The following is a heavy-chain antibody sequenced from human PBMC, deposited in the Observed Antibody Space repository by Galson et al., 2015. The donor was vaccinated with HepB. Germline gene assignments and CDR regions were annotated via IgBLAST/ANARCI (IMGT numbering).Heavy chain of an antibody. J-gene: IGHJ4*02. D-gene: IGHD6-13*01. CDR3: AKDLFPSSWYPSSFDY. V-gene: IGHV3-30*18. CDR2: ISYDGSNK. Sequence: SLRLSCAASGYTFSSYGMHWVRQAPGKGLEWVAVISYDGSNKYYADSVKGRFTISRDNSKNTLYLQMNSLRAEDTAVYYCAKDLFPSSWYPSSFDYWGQGTLVTVSS. CDR1: GYTFSSYG.